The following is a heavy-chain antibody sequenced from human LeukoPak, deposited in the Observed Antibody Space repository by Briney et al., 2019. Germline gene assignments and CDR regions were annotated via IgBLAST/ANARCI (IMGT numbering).Heavy chain of an antibody. J-gene: IGHJ6*03. D-gene: IGHD6-13*01. V-gene: IGHV3-7*01. CDR3: ARVAAAAWLDYMDV. Sequence: GGSLRLSCVASGFTFSSRDWMTWVRQAPGKGLEWVANIKQDGSEKNYVDSVKGRFTISRDNAKNSLYLQMNSLRAEDTAVYYCARVAAAAWLDYMDVWGKGTTVTISS. CDR2: IKQDGSEK. CDR1: GFTFSSRDW.